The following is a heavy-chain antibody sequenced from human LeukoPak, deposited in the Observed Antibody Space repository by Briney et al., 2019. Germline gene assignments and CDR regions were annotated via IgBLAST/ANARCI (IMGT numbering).Heavy chain of an antibody. CDR3: ARDRGYSGYDFFGTFDI. J-gene: IGHJ3*02. CDR1: GGSISSSSYY. Sequence: PSETLSLTCTVSGGSISSSSYYWGWIRQPPGKGLEWIGSIYYSGSTYYNPSLKSRVTISVDTSKNQFSLKLSSVTAADTAVYYCARDRGYSGYDFFGTFDIWGQGTMVTVSS. D-gene: IGHD5-12*01. CDR2: IYYSGST. V-gene: IGHV4-39*07.